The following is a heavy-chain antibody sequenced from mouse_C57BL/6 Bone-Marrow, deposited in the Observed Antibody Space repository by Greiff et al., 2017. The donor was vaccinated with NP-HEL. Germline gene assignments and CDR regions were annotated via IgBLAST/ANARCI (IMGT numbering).Heavy chain of an antibody. V-gene: IGHV1-55*01. J-gene: IGHJ2*01. Sequence: VQLQQPGAELVKPGASVKMSCTASGYPFPRFWITWVKQRAGQGLEWIGDIYPGSGSTNYNEKFKSKATLTVDTSSSTAYMQLSSLTSEDSAVYYCARSYDYDGGGYYFDYWGQGTTLTVSS. CDR3: ARSYDYDGGGYYFDY. CDR2: IYPGSGST. D-gene: IGHD2-4*01. CDR1: GYPFPRFW.